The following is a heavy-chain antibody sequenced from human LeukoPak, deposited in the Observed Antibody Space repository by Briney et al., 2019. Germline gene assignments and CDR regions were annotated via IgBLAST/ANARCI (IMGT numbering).Heavy chain of an antibody. Sequence: SGGSLRRSCSASGFTFGDYAMTWVRQAPGKGLEWVGFIASETYGGTAEYAASVKGRFTISRDDSKSIAYLQMNSLKTEDTAVYYCTRDQTPYYWGQGTLVTVSS. J-gene: IGHJ4*02. V-gene: IGHV3-49*04. CDR2: IASETYGGTA. CDR1: GFTFGDYA. CDR3: TRDQTPYY.